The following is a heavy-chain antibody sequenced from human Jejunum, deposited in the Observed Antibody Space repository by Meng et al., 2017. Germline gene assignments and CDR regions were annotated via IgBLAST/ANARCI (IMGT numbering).Heavy chain of an antibody. J-gene: IGHJ4*02. CDR3: ARDHWGSLDY. CDR2: AST. V-gene: IGHV4-61*08. CDR1: GGSVSSAGYQ. D-gene: IGHD7-27*01. Sequence: QVQLQESGAGLVWPVSTLSLICTFSGGSVSSAGYQWGWIRQPPGKGLXWIGYASTNYNPSLKSRVTISLDTSKNQFSLKLSSVTAADTAVYYCARDHWGSLDYWGQGILVTVSS.